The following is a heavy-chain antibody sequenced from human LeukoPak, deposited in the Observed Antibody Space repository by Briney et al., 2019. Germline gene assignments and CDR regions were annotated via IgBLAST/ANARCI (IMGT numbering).Heavy chain of an antibody. D-gene: IGHD2-2*01. CDR1: GFTFSSYA. CDR2: ISGRGGGT. J-gene: IGHJ4*02. V-gene: IGHV3-23*01. CDR3: AKTVGCQLLSTLFDY. Sequence: GSLRLSCEASGFTFSSYAMNWVRQAPGKGLEWVSAISGRGGGTFYADSVKGRFTISRDNSKNTLYLQVNSLRAEDTAVYYCAKTVGCQLLSTLFDYWGQGTLVTVSS.